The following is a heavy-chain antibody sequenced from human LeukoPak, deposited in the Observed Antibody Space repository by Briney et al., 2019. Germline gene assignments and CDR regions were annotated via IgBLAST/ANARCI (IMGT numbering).Heavy chain of an antibody. J-gene: IGHJ5*02. D-gene: IGHD3-22*01. CDR1: GGTFSSYA. V-gene: IGHV1-69*06. Sequence: SVKVSCKASGGTFSSYAISWVRQAPGQGLEWMGGIIPIFGTANYAQKFQGRVTITADKSTSTAYMELSSLRSEDTAVYYCAREGNYYDSSGYYSWFDPWGQGTLVTVSS. CDR3: AREGNYYDSSGYYSWFDP. CDR2: IIPIFGTA.